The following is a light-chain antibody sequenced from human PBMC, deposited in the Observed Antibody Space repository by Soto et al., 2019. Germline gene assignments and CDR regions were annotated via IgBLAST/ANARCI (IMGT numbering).Light chain of an antibody. V-gene: IGKV3-20*01. CDR3: QHYSSQT. Sequence: IVLTQSPATLSLSPWERATLSRRASQSVGTFFAWYQQRPGQAPRLLIYGASSRATGIPDRFSGSGSGTDFTLTISRLEPEDSAVYFCQHYSSQTFGQGTKVDIK. CDR2: GAS. CDR1: QSVGTF. J-gene: IGKJ1*01.